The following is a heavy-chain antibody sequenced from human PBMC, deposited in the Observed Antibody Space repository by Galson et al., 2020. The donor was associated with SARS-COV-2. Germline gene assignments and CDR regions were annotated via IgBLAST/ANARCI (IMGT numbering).Heavy chain of an antibody. CDR2: LSSTGGTS. Sequence: GESLKISCSASGFAISDYAMHWVRPAPGKGLQYVSALSSTGGTSFYADSVSGRFTMSRDNSKNTFYLQMTGLRVEDTAFYYCLAYSSTRHNYWGQGTLVTVSS. CDR3: LAYSSTRHNY. CDR1: GFAISDYA. V-gene: IGHV3-64D*09. J-gene: IGHJ4*02. D-gene: IGHD2-2*01.